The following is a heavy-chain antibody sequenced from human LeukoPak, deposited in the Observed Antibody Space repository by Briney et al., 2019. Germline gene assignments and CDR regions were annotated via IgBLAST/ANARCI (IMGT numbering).Heavy chain of an antibody. CDR1: GFTFSSYA. CDR3: AKVHVTTLEWFCFDY. J-gene: IGHJ4*02. Sequence: PGGSLRLSCAASGFTFSSYAMSWVRQAPGKGLEWVSAISGSGGSTYYADPVKGRFTISRDNSKNTLYLQMNSLRAEDTAVYYCAKVHVTTLEWFCFDYWGQGTLVTVSS. D-gene: IGHD3-3*01. V-gene: IGHV3-23*01. CDR2: ISGSGGST.